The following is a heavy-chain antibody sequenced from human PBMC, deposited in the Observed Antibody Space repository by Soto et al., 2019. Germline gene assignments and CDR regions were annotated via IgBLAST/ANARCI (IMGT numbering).Heavy chain of an antibody. CDR3: TTGLSNGYYNFDY. V-gene: IGHV3-15*01. D-gene: IGHD3-22*01. CDR2: IKGEDEGGTT. CDR1: GFTFSSYS. Sequence: GGSLRLSCAASGFTFSSYSMNWVRQAPGKGLEWVGRIKGEDEGGTTDYAAPVKGRITISRDHTKDTLYLQMNSLKTEDTAVYYCTTGLSNGYYNFDYWGQGT. J-gene: IGHJ4*02.